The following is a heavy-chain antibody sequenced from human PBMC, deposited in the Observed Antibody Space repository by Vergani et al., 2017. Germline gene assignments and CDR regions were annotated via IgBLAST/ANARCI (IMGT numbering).Heavy chain of an antibody. CDR2: IYSGGST. CDR3: ARDFPPHGYSGYDPGV. Sequence: EVQLVESGGGLVQPGGSLRLSCAASGFTVSSNYMSWVRQAPGKGLEWVSVIYSGGSTYYADSVKGRFNISSENSKNALYLQMNSLRAEDTAVYYCARDFPPHGYSGYDPGVWGQGTLVTVSS. D-gene: IGHD5-12*01. CDR1: GFTVSSNY. V-gene: IGHV3-66*02. J-gene: IGHJ4*02.